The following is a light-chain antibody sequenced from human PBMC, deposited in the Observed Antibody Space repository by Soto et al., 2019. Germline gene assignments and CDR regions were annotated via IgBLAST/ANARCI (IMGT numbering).Light chain of an antibody. CDR1: QGISSA. Sequence: AIQLTHSPSSLSASVGDRVTITCRASQGISSASAWYQQKPGKAPKLLIYDASSLESGVPSRFSGSGSGTDFTLTISSLQPEDFATYYCQQFNNYLITFGQGTRLEIK. CDR3: QQFNNYLIT. V-gene: IGKV1D-13*01. J-gene: IGKJ5*01. CDR2: DAS.